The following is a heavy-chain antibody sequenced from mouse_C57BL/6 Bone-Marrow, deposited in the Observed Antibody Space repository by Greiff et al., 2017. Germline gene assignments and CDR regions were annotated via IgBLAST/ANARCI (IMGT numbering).Heavy chain of an antibody. D-gene: IGHD3-3*01. CDR2: IYPRSGNT. J-gene: IGHJ3*01. CDR3: ARWGRDRGFAF. CDR1: GYTFTSYG. V-gene: IGHV1-81*01. Sequence: QVQLKESGAELARPGASVKLSCKASGYTFTSYGISWVKQRTGQGLEWIGEIYPRSGNTYYNEKFKGKATLTADKSSSTAYMELRSLTSEDSAVYFCARWGRDRGFAFWGQGTLVTVSA.